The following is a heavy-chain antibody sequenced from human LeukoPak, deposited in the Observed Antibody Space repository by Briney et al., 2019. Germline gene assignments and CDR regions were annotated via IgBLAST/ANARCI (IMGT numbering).Heavy chain of an antibody. CDR3: ARGPRITIFGVVSRRAGWFDP. D-gene: IGHD3-3*01. J-gene: IGHJ5*02. CDR2: IYYSGST. V-gene: IGHV4-59*12. CDR1: GGSISSYY. Sequence: SETLSLTCTVSGGSISSYYWSWIRQPPGKGLEWIGYIYYSGSTNYNPSLKSRVTISVDTSKNQFSLKLSSVTAADTAVYYCARGPRITIFGVVSRRAGWFDPWGQGTLVTVSS.